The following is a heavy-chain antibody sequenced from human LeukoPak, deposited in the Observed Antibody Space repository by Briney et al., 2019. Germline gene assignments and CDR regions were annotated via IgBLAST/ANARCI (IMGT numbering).Heavy chain of an antibody. J-gene: IGHJ4*02. V-gene: IGHV4-34*01. CDR1: GGSFSGYY. CDR3: ARGQMATIYGY. CDR2: INHSGST. D-gene: IGHD5-24*01. Sequence: PSETLSLTCAVYGGSFSGYYWSWIRQPPGKGLEWIGEINHSGSTNYNPSLKSRVTISVDTSKNQFSLKLSPVTAADTAVYYCARGQMATIYGYWGQGTLVTVSS.